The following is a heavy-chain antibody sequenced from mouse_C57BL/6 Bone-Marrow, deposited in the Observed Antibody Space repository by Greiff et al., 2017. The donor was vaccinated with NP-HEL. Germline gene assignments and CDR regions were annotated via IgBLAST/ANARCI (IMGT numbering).Heavy chain of an antibody. V-gene: IGHV1-42*01. CDR2: INPSTGGT. CDR3: AGSGYGIEY. CDR1: GYSFTGYY. J-gene: IGHJ2*01. Sequence: VQLQQSGPELVKPGASVKISSKASGYSFTGYYMNWVKQSPEKSLEWIGEINPSTGGTTYNQKFKAKATLTVDKSSSTAYMQLKSLTSEDTAVYYCAGSGYGIEYRGQGTTLTVSP. D-gene: IGHD2-2*01.